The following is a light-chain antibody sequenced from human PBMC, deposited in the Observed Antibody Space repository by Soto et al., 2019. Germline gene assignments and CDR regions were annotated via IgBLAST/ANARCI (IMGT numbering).Light chain of an antibody. CDR1: QSIGTY. CDR2: DAS. J-gene: IGKJ1*01. V-gene: IGKV3-11*01. Sequence: EIVLTQSPATPSSSPGERATLSCRASQSIGTYLAWHQQKPGQAPRLLINDASISAFGIPAIFSGSGSAADFTLTISSLEAEDSAVYYCQHYATLWTFGRGTKVEIK. CDR3: QHYATLWT.